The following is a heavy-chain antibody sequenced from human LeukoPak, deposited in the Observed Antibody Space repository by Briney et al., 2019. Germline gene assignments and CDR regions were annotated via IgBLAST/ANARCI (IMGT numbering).Heavy chain of an antibody. CDR2: IYSGGST. Sequence: SGGSLRLSCAASGFTVSSNYMSWVRQAPGKGLEWVSVIYSGGSTYYADSVKGRFTISRDNSKNTLYLQMNSLRAEDTAVYYCARDDLRDGYNLFYFDYWGQGTLVTVSS. CDR1: GFTVSSNY. J-gene: IGHJ4*02. V-gene: IGHV3-66*01. CDR3: ARDDLRDGYNLFYFDY. D-gene: IGHD5-24*01.